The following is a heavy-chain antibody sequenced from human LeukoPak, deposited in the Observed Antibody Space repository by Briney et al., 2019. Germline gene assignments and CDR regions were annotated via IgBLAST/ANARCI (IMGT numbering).Heavy chain of an antibody. CDR3: AKDSVPYYYGSGSYPDY. Sequence: GGSLRLSCAVSGFTFNNYAMSWVRQAPGKGLEWVSGISGSGGSTYYADSVKGRFTISRDNSKNTLYPQMNSLTAEDTAVYYCAKDSVPYYYGSGSYPDYWGQGTLVTVSS. D-gene: IGHD3-10*01. J-gene: IGHJ4*02. CDR1: GFTFNNYA. CDR2: ISGSGGST. V-gene: IGHV3-23*01.